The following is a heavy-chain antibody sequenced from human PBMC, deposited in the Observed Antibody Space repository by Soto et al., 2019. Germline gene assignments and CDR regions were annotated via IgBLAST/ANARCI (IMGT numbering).Heavy chain of an antibody. CDR3: ARGVRCGGDCYSEYFQH. CDR1: GDSITSGGYY. J-gene: IGHJ1*01. CDR2: IYYSGST. V-gene: IGHV4-31*03. D-gene: IGHD2-21*02. Sequence: QVQLQESGPGLVKPSQTLSLTCSVSGDSITSGGYYWTWIRQHPGKGLEWIGYIYYSGSTYYNPYLKSRVTISVDTSKNQFSLKLSSVTAADTAVYYSARGVRCGGDCYSEYFQHWGQGTLVTVSS.